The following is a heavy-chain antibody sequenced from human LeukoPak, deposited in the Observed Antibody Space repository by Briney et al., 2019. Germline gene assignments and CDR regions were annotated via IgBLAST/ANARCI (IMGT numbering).Heavy chain of an antibody. CDR1: GFTFGDYA. Sequence: GGSLRLSCTASGFTFGDYAMSWFRQAPGKGLEWVGFIRSKAYGGTTEYAASVKGRFTISRDDSKSIAYLQMNSLKTEDTAVYYCTRDDSSGYYYIESYYFDYWGQGTLVTVSS. V-gene: IGHV3-49*03. CDR3: TRDDSSGYYYIESYYFDY. D-gene: IGHD3-22*01. J-gene: IGHJ4*02. CDR2: IRSKAYGGTT.